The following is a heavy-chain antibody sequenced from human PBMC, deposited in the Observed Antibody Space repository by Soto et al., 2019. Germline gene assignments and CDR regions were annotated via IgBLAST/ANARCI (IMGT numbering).Heavy chain of an antibody. CDR1: GFTFSESA. CDR2: IRSKPNNYAT. V-gene: IGHV3-73*01. D-gene: IGHD6-19*01. Sequence: EVQLVESGGGLVQPGGSLKLSCAASGFTFSESAVHWVRQASGKGLEWVGRIRSKPNNYATAYGAWVKGRFTISRDDSKSTAYLQMNRLKTEDTAVCFCTSLSYSGGWYDRGQGTLVTVSS. CDR3: TSLSYSGGWYD. J-gene: IGHJ4*02.